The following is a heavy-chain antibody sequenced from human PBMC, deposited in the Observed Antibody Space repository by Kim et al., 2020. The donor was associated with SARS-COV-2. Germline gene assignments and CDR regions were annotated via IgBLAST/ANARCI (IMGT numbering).Heavy chain of an antibody. Sequence: SETLSLTCTVSGGSISSISYYWDWIRQPPGKGLEWIGYIYYSGSTNYNPSLKSRVTISVDTSKNQFSLKLSSVTAADTAVYYCAGLRYCSSTSCYPYFDYWGQGTLVTVSS. CDR2: IYYSGST. CDR1: GGSISSISYY. V-gene: IGHV4-61*05. D-gene: IGHD2-2*01. CDR3: AGLRYCSSTSCYPYFDY. J-gene: IGHJ4*02.